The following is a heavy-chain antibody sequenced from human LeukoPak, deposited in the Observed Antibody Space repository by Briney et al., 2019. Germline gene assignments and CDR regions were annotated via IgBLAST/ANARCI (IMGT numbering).Heavy chain of an antibody. J-gene: IGHJ3*01. CDR3: VVVVEPPDSDGFDV. CDR2: INADGSTA. CDR1: GFTFGNSW. V-gene: IGHV3-74*01. Sequence: GGSLRLSCAASGFTFGNSWVHWVRQAPGKGLVWVSLINADGSTATYADSVKGRFTISRDNARNTLSLQMNSLTIEDTAVYYCVVVVEPPDSDGFDVWGQGTTITVSS. D-gene: IGHD1-14*01.